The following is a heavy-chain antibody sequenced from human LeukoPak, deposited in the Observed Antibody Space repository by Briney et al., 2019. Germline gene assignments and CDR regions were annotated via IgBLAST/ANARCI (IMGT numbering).Heavy chain of an antibody. Sequence: SETLSLTCTVSGGSISRYYWSWIRHPPGRGVVWRGNIDYSRDTNYNPSLRSRVTILVDKSRNQFSLKLNSVTAADTAVYYCARNGPHYYDKSGYLDSWGQGTLVTVSS. CDR3: ARNGPHYYDKSGYLDS. CDR1: GGSISRYY. J-gene: IGHJ4*02. D-gene: IGHD3-22*01. V-gene: IGHV4-59*03. CDR2: IDYSRDT.